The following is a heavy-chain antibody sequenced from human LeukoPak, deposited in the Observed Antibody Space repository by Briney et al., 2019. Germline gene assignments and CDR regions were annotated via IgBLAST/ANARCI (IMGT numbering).Heavy chain of an antibody. Sequence: GGSLRLSCAASGFTFSSYSMNWVRQAPGKGLEWASSISSSSSYIYYADSVKGRFTISRDNAKNSLYLQMNSLRAEDTAVYYCATEGEYCSSTTCYAGEYFQHWGQGTLVTVSS. V-gene: IGHV3-21*01. CDR1: GFTFSSYS. CDR3: ATEGEYCSSTTCYAGEYFQH. CDR2: ISSSSSYI. D-gene: IGHD2-2*01. J-gene: IGHJ1*01.